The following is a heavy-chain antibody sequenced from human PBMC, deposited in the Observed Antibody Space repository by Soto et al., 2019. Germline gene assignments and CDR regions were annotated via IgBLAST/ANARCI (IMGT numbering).Heavy chain of an antibody. J-gene: IGHJ5*02. Sequence: SEALSLTCTVSGGFISRDYWSWIRQPPGKGLEWIGYNYYSGSTNYNPSLKSRVTISVDTSKNQFSLKLSSVTAADTAVYYCARVTWPWGQGTLVTVSS. CDR2: NYYSGST. CDR1: GGFISRDY. CDR3: ARVTWP. V-gene: IGHV4-59*12. D-gene: IGHD1-20*01.